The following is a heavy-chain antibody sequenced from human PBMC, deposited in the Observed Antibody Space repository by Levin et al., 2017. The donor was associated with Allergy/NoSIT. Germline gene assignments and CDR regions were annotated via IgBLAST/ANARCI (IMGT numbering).Heavy chain of an antibody. D-gene: IGHD6-19*01. CDR1: GFTFSNAW. CDR3: TTPGWRYYYYGMDV. J-gene: IGHJ6*02. CDR2: IKSKTDGGTT. V-gene: IGHV3-15*01. Sequence: GGSLRLSCAASGFTFSNAWMSWVRQAPGKGLEWVGRIKSKTDGGTTDYAAPVKGRFTISRDDSKNTLYLQMNSLKTEDTAVYYCTTPGWRYYYYGMDVWGQGTTVTVSS.